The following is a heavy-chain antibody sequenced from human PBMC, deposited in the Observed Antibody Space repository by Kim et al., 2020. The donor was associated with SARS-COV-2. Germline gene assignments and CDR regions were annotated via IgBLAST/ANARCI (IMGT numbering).Heavy chain of an antibody. Sequence: GGSLRLSCAASGFTFSSYAMSWVRQAPGKGLEWVSAISGSGGSTYYADSVKGRFTISRDNSKNTLYLQMNSLRAEDTAVYYCAKDRTLQQWRVSRYYYGMEVGGQGTTVTVSS. V-gene: IGHV3-23*01. CDR3: AKDRTLQQWRVSRYYYGMEV. D-gene: IGHD6-19*01. CDR1: GFTFSSYA. J-gene: IGHJ6*02. CDR2: ISGSGGST.